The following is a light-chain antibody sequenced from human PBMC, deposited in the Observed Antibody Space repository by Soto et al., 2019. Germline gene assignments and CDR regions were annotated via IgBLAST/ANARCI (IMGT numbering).Light chain of an antibody. CDR3: QQYETFSGT. CDR2: QVS. J-gene: IGKJ1*01. CDR1: QSLVYSDGNIY. V-gene: IGKV2-30*01. Sequence: DVVMTQSPLSLPVTLGQPASISCRSSQSLVYSDGNIYVNWFQQRPGQSPRRLIYQVSNRDSGVPDRFSGSGSGTDFTLTIASLQPDDFATYYCQQYETFSGTFGPGTKVDIK.